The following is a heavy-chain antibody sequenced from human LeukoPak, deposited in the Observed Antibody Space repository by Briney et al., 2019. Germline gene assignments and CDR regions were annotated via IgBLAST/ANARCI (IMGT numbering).Heavy chain of an antibody. J-gene: IGHJ4*02. CDR1: GFTFSSYG. D-gene: IGHD2-21*02. CDR2: ISGSGGST. Sequence: PGGTLRLSCAASGFTFSSYGMSWVRQAPGKGLEWVSAISGSGGSTYYADSVKGRFTISRDNSKNTLYLQMNSLRAEDTAVYYCARGEHIVVVTANWGQGTLVTVSS. V-gene: IGHV3-23*01. CDR3: ARGEHIVVVTAN.